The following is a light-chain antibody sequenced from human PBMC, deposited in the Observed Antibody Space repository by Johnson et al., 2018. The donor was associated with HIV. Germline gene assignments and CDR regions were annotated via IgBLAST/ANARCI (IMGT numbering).Light chain of an antibody. CDR2: DNN. Sequence: QAVLTQPPSVSAAPGQKVTISCSGSSSNVGNNYVSWFQQLPGTAPKLLIYDNNERPSGIPDRFSGSKSGTSATLGLTGLPTGDEADYYCGTWDSSLTVYVFGTGTKVTVL. CDR3: GTWDSSLTVYV. V-gene: IGLV1-51*01. CDR1: SSNVGNNY. J-gene: IGLJ1*01.